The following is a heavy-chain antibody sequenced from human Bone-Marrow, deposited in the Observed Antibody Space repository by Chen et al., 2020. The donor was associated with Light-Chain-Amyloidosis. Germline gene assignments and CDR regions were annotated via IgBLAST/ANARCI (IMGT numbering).Heavy chain of an antibody. CDR1: GFTFDDYA. CDR3: AKDLGSGDYHRSGYYHFDFLDV. V-gene: IGHV3-9*01. CDR2: NSWNSGSI. Sequence: EVQLVESGGGLVQPGRSLRLSCAASGFTFDDYAMHWVRQAPGKGLAWVAGNSWNSGSIGYADSLKGRITISRDNAESSLYLEVHSLRPEDTAFYYCAKDLGSGDYHRSGYYHFDFLDVWGRGTMVTVSS. D-gene: IGHD3-22*01. J-gene: IGHJ3*01.